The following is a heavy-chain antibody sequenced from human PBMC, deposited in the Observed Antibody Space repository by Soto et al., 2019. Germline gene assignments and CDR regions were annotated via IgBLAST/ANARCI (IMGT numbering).Heavy chain of an antibody. J-gene: IGHJ6*02. CDR2: VRSKAYGATT. D-gene: IGHD1-20*01. Sequence: GSLLLSCPTSGFNFGDYAMSWFRLAAGRGLEWVGVVRSKAYGATTDYAASVKGRFAISRDDSKSIAYLQMNSVTTKDTAVYYCARYTHTSRYNHYGMDVWGHGTKVTVYS. V-gene: IGHV3-49*03. CDR1: GFNFGDYA. CDR3: ARYTHTSRYNHYGMDV.